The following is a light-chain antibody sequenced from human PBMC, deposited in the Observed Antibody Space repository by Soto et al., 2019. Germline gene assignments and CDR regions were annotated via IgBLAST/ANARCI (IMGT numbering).Light chain of an antibody. Sequence: DIQITQSPSSLSASVGDRVTITCRASQSIGRFLNWYQQKPGKAPALLIFAASSFQSGVPSSFSGSGSGTDFTLTISGLQPEDFATYYCQRSYSPPPITFGQGTRLEI. CDR2: AAS. CDR3: QRSYSPPPIT. V-gene: IGKV1-39*01. J-gene: IGKJ5*01. CDR1: QSIGRF.